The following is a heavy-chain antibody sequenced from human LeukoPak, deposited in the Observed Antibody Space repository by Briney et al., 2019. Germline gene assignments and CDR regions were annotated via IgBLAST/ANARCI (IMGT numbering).Heavy chain of an antibody. D-gene: IGHD1-1*01. CDR3: ARDNEHYFDS. Sequence: GRSLRLSCAASGFTFSSYGMHWVRQAPGKGLEWVAVTWYDGSNKYYADSVKGRFTISRDNSKNTLYLQMNSLRAEDTAVYYCARDNEHYFDSWGQGALVTVSS. J-gene: IGHJ4*02. V-gene: IGHV3-33*01. CDR2: TWYDGSNK. CDR1: GFTFSSYG.